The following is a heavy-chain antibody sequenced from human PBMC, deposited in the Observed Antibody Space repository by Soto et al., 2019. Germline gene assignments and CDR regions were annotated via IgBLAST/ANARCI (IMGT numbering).Heavy chain of an antibody. J-gene: IGHJ5*02. Sequence: ASVKVSCKASGYTFTSYGISWVRQAPGQGLEWMGWISAYNGNTNYAQKLQGRVTMTTDTSTSTAYMELRSLRSDDTAVYYCARDLRGVGFLEWLSRFDPWGQGTLVTVSS. CDR3: ARDLRGVGFLEWLSRFDP. V-gene: IGHV1-18*01. CDR1: GYTFTSYG. CDR2: ISAYNGNT. D-gene: IGHD3-3*01.